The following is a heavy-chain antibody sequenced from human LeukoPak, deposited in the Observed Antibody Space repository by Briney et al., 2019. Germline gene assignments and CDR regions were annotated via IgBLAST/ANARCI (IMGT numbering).Heavy chain of an antibody. CDR2: ISSSSSTI. CDR3: VRVSFCSSTTCPYYYYGMDV. D-gene: IGHD2-2*01. Sequence: GGSLRLSCAASGFTFSNYNMNWVRQAPGKGLEWVSYISSSSSTIYYADSVKGRFTISRDNAKNSLYLQMNSLRAEDTAVYYCVRVSFCSSTTCPYYYYGMDVWGQGTTVTVSS. CDR1: GFTFSNYN. J-gene: IGHJ6*02. V-gene: IGHV3-48*01.